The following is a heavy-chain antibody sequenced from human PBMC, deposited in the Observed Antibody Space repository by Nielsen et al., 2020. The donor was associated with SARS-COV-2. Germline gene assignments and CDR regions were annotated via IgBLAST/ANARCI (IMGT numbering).Heavy chain of an antibody. V-gene: IGHV3-30*03. CDR1: GFTFGSYG. J-gene: IGHJ4*02. Sequence: GESLKISCAASGFTFGSYGMHWVRQAPGKGLEWVAGISYDGSNKYYADSVKGRFTISRDNSKNTLYLQMNSLRAEDTAVYYCARMYSSSWSTHDYWGQGTLVTVSS. D-gene: IGHD6-13*01. CDR3: ARMYSSSWSTHDY. CDR2: ISYDGSNK.